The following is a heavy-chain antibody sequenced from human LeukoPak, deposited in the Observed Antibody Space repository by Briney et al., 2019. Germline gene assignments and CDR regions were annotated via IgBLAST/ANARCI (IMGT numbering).Heavy chain of an antibody. Sequence: TETLSLTCTVSGGSIRSYYWSWIRQPPGKGLEWIGYTYYSGSTNYNPSLKSRVSISVDTSKNQFSLKLSSVTAADTAVYYCARTGSTVTMLYPFDHWGQGTLVTVSS. J-gene: IGHJ4*02. CDR1: GGSIRSYY. CDR2: TYYSGST. V-gene: IGHV4-59*01. CDR3: ARTGSTVTMLYPFDH. D-gene: IGHD4-17*01.